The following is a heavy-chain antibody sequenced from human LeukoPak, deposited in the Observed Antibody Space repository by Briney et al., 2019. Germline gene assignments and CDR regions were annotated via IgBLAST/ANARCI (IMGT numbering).Heavy chain of an antibody. J-gene: IGHJ3*02. CDR1: GFTFDDYG. Sequence: GGSLRLSCAASGFTFDDYGMSWVRQAPGKGLEWVSGINWNGGSTGYADYVKGRFTISRDNAKNSLYLQMNSLRAEDTALYYCARAGGGYQLLLNAFDIWGQGTMVTVSS. D-gene: IGHD2-2*01. CDR3: ARAGGGYQLLLNAFDI. V-gene: IGHV3-20*04. CDR2: INWNGGST.